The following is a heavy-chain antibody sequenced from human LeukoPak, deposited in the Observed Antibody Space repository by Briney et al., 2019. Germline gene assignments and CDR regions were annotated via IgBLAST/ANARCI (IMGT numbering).Heavy chain of an antibody. CDR3: AKGVTIFGVVIDY. V-gene: IGHV3-23*01. CDR2: ISGSGGST. J-gene: IGHJ4*02. CDR1: GFTFSSYA. Sequence: HSGGSLRLSCAASGFTFSSYAMSWVRQAPGKGLEWVSAISGSGGSTYYADSVKGRFTISRDNSKNTLYLQMNSLRAEDTAVYYCAKGVTIFGVVIDYWGQGTLVTVSS. D-gene: IGHD3-3*01.